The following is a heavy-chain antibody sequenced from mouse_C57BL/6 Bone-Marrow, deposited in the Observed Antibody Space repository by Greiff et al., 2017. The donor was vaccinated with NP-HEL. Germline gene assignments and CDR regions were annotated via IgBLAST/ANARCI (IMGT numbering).Heavy chain of an antibody. Sequence: EVMLVESGGDLVKPGGSLKLSCAASGFTFSSYGMSWVRQTPDKRLEWVATISSGGSYTYYPDSVKGRFTISRDNAKNTLYLQMSSLKSEDTAMYYCARPAGYAMDYWGQGTSVTVSS. J-gene: IGHJ4*01. CDR3: ARPAGYAMDY. CDR2: ISSGGSYT. V-gene: IGHV5-6*02. D-gene: IGHD1-2*01. CDR1: GFTFSSYG.